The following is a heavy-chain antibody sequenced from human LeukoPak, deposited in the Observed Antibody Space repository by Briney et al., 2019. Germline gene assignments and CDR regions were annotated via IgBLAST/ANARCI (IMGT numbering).Heavy chain of an antibody. CDR2: ISSSSSYI. D-gene: IGHD3-22*01. V-gene: IGHV3-21*01. CDR3: ARDRHYDSSGYSRWSDAFDI. CDR1: GFTFSSYA. Sequence: PGGSLRLSCAASGFTFSSYAMSWVRQAPGKGLEWVSSISSSSSYIYYADSVKGRFTISRDNAKNSLYLQMNSLRAEDTAVYYCARDRHYDSSGYSRWSDAFDIWGQGTMVTVSS. J-gene: IGHJ3*02.